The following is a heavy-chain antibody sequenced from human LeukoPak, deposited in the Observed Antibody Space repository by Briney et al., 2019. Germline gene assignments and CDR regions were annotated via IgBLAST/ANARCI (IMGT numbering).Heavy chain of an antibody. CDR1: GGSISSYY. CDR3: ARTYYGSGSYIYYYMDV. V-gene: IGHV4-59*01. J-gene: IGHJ6*03. CDR2: IYYSGST. D-gene: IGHD3-10*01. Sequence: SETLSLTCTVSGGSISSYYWSWIRQPPGKGLEWIGYIYYSGSTNYNPSLKSRVTISVDTSKNQFSLKLSSVTAADTAVYYCARTYYGSGSYIYYYMDVWGKGTTVTISS.